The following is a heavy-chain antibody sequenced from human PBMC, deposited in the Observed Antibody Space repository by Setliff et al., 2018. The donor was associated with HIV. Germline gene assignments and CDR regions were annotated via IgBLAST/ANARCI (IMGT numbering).Heavy chain of an antibody. Sequence: GGSLRLSCAASGFTFSDYYMSWIRQAPGKGLEWVSYISSSGSTIYYADSVKGRFTISRDNAKNSLYLQMNSLRVEDTAVYYCAKFPVFKWFGERQGWFDLWGQGTLVTVSS. D-gene: IGHD3-10*01. J-gene: IGHJ5*02. V-gene: IGHV3-11*04. CDR2: ISSSGSTI. CDR3: AKFPVFKWFGERQGWFDL. CDR1: GFTFSDYY.